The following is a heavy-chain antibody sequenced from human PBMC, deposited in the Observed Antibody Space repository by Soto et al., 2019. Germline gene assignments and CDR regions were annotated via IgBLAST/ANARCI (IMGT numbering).Heavy chain of an antibody. CDR1: GYTFTSYG. J-gene: IGHJ4*02. D-gene: IGHD3-3*01. V-gene: IGHV1-18*01. CDR2: ISAYNGNT. Sequence: QVQLVQSGAEVKKPGASGKVSCKASGYTFTSYGISWVRQAPGQGLEWMGWISAYNGNTNYAQKLQGRVTMTTDTSTSTAYMELRSLRSDDTAVYYCARDRSLLYYDFWSGYYLGDYWGQGTLVTVSS. CDR3: ARDRSLLYYDFWSGYYLGDY.